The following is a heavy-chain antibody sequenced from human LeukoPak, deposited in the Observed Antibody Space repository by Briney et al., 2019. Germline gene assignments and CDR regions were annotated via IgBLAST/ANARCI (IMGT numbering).Heavy chain of an antibody. CDR2: LYSGGSK. CDR3: ARVFGATNFDY. J-gene: IGHJ4*02. D-gene: IGHD4/OR15-4a*01. Sequence: GSLRLSCAVSGFTFSSDWMSWVRQAPGKGLEWVSVLYSGGSKYYADSVKGRFTISRDTSKNTLYLQMNSLRAEDTAVYYCARVFGATNFDYWGQGTLVTVSS. CDR1: GFTFSSDW. V-gene: IGHV3-66*01.